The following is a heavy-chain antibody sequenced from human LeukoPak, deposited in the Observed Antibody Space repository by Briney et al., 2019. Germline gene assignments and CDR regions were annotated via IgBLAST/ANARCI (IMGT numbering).Heavy chain of an antibody. CDR2: IVVGSGNT. CDR3: AARSGYDIYYYYGMDV. J-gene: IGHJ6*02. V-gene: IGHV1-58*01. CDR1: EFTFTSSA. Sequence: SVKVSCKASEFTFTSSAVQWVRQARGQRLEWIGWIVVGSGNTNYAQKFQERVTITRDMSTSTAYMELSSLRSEDTAVYYCAARSGYDIYYYYGMDVWGQGTTVTVSS. D-gene: IGHD5-12*01.